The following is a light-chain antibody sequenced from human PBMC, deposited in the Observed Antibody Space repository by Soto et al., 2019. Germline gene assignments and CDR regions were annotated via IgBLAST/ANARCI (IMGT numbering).Light chain of an antibody. CDR3: QHYGTSPRT. Sequence: EIVLTQSPGTLSLSPGERATLSCRASQSVRSSYLAWYQQKLGQAPRLLIYGVSNRATGIPDRFSGSGSGTHFTLTISRLESEDFAVYYCQHYGTSPRTFGQGTKVEIK. J-gene: IGKJ1*01. CDR2: GVS. CDR1: QSVRSSY. V-gene: IGKV3-20*01.